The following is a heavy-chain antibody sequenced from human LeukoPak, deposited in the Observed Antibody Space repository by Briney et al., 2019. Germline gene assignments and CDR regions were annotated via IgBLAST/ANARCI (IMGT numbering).Heavy chain of an antibody. J-gene: IGHJ4*02. Sequence: GGSLRLSCAASGFTFNSYWMSWVRQAPNKGLEWVANVQQEGSEKYYVDSVKGRFTISRDNAKNSVYLQMNSLRAEDTAVYYCAKWQLFLDYWGQGTLVTVSS. CDR1: GFTFNSYW. CDR3: AKWQLFLDY. CDR2: VQQEGSEK. V-gene: IGHV3-7*03. D-gene: IGHD3-10*01.